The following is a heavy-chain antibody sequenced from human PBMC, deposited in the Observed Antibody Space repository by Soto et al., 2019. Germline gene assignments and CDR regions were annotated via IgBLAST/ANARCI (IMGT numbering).Heavy chain of an antibody. V-gene: IGHV4-31*02. D-gene: IGHD5-12*01. CDR1: GGSISSGVYY. J-gene: IGHJ5*02. CDR3: ARAFGYSGYDYGNNWFDP. Sequence: SSETLSLTWTVSGGSISSGVYYWSWIRQHPGKVLEWIGYIYYSGITYYNPSLKSRVTISVDTSKNRFSLKLSSVTAADTAVYYCARAFGYSGYDYGNNWFDPWGQGTLVTVSS. CDR2: IYYSGIT.